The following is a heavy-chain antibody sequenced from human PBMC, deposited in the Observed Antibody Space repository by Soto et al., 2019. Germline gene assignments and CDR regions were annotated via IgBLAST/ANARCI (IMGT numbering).Heavy chain of an antibody. Sequence: SETLSLTCTVSGGSISSGDYYWSWIRQPPGKGLEWIGYIYYSGSTYYNPSLKSRVTKSVDTSKNQFSLKLSSVTAANTAVYYCARHLTIFGVVTQIDYWGQGTLVTVSS. V-gene: IGHV4-30-4*01. D-gene: IGHD3-3*01. CDR3: ARHLTIFGVVTQIDY. J-gene: IGHJ4*02. CDR1: GGSISSGDYY. CDR2: IYYSGST.